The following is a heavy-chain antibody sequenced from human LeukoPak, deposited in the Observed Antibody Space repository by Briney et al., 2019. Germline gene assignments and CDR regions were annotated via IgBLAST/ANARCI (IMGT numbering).Heavy chain of an antibody. CDR2: IIPIFGTA. Sequence: SVKVSCKASGYDFINYGISWVRQAPGQGLEWMGGIIPIFGTANYAQKFQGRVTITADESTSTAYMELSSLRSEDTAVYYCARGGGITGTTGSWFDPWGQGTLVTVSS. J-gene: IGHJ5*02. CDR1: GYDFINYG. V-gene: IGHV1-69*13. D-gene: IGHD1-7*01. CDR3: ARGGGITGTTGSWFDP.